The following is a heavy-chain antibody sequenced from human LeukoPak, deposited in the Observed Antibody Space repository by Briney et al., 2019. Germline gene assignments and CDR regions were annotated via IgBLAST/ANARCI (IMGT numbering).Heavy chain of an antibody. CDR2: IYASGST. J-gene: IGHJ6*03. CDR1: GGSISSYY. D-gene: IGHD6-6*01. Sequence: SETLSLTCTVSGGSISSYYWNWIRQPAGKGLEWIGRIYASGSTNYNPSLKSRVTMSVDTSKNQFSLKLSSVTAADTAVYYCASTSSSSTYYYYMDVWGKGTTVTVSS. V-gene: IGHV4-4*07. CDR3: ASTSSSSTYYYYMDV.